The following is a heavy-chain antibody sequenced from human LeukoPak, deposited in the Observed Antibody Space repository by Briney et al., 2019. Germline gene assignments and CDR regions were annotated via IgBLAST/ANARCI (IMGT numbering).Heavy chain of an antibody. D-gene: IGHD2-2*01. CDR3: ARLYCSSTTCSHGHSYGYFDY. J-gene: IGHJ4*02. V-gene: IGHV3-21*01. Sequence: GGSLRLSCAASGLTFSDYSMTWVRQAPGKGLEWVSPITSSGSYTYYGDSVKGRFTISRDNAGNSLYLQMNNLRAEDTAVYYCARLYCSSTTCSHGHSYGYFDYWAQGALVTVSS. CDR1: GLTFSDYS. CDR2: ITSSGSYT.